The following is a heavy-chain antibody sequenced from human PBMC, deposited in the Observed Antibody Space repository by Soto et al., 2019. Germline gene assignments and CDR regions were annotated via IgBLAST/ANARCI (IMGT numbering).Heavy chain of an antibody. Sequence: SVKVSCKASGGTFSSYAISWVRQAPGQGLEWMGGIIPIFGTANYAQKFQGRVTITADESTSTAYMELSSLRSEDTAVYYCARTLWSGYFYYGMDVWGQGTTVTVSS. J-gene: IGHJ6*02. V-gene: IGHV1-69*13. D-gene: IGHD3-3*01. CDR3: ARTLWSGYFYYGMDV. CDR1: GGTFSSYA. CDR2: IIPIFGTA.